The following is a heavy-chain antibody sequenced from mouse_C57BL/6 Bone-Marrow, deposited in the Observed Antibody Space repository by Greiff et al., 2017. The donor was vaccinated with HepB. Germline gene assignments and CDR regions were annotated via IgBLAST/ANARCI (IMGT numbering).Heavy chain of an antibody. CDR2: ISSGSSTI. J-gene: IGHJ4*01. Sequence: EVQRVESGGGLVKPGGSLKLSCAASGFTFSDYGMHWVRQAPEKGLEWVAYISSGSSTIYYADTVKGRFTISRDNAKNTLFLQMTSLRSEDTAMYYCARAPYYGSSYYAMDYWGQGTSVTVSS. CDR1: GFTFSDYG. D-gene: IGHD1-1*01. CDR3: ARAPYYGSSYYAMDY. V-gene: IGHV5-17*01.